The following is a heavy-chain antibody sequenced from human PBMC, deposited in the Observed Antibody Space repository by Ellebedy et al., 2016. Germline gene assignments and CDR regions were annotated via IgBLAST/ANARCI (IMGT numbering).Heavy chain of an antibody. V-gene: IGHV4-59*02. CDR1: GGSVSSDY. J-gene: IGHJ3*01. CDR3: AKWNVDWYAFDV. CDR2: VFHTGAT. D-gene: IGHD1-1*01. Sequence: SETLSLTCNVFGGSVSSDYWNWIRRPPGKGLEWIGFVFHTGATLYNPSLKSRVTMSVDTSKSQISLRLTSVTAADTAVYYCAKWNVDWYAFDVWGQGTLVTVSS.